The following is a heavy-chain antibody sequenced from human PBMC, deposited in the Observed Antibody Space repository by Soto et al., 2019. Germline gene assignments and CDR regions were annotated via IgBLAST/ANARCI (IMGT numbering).Heavy chain of an antibody. CDR3: ATERLNLARGVSDF. Sequence: QVQLEQSGAEVKKPGSSVKVSCKASGDTFNNYVISWVRQAPGQGLEWMGRIIPIIGIAKYAQKFQGRVTITADKSTSTAYMELSSLRSEDTAVYYCATERLNLARGVSDFWGQGTLVTVSS. CDR2: IIPIIGIA. D-gene: IGHD3-10*01. V-gene: IGHV1-69*04. J-gene: IGHJ4*02. CDR1: GDTFNNYV.